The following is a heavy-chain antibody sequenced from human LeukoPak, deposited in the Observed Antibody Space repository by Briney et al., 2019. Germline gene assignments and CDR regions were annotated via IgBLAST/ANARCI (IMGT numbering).Heavy chain of an antibody. J-gene: IGHJ6*02. Sequence: GGSLGLFCAASRFTFNDYDMSWVRQPPGKGLEWVSTINWNGGSTGYADSVKGRFTISRDNAKNSLYLQMNSLRAEDTALYYCARERPSSGSYDVWGQGTTVTVSS. V-gene: IGHV3-20*04. CDR2: INWNGGST. CDR1: RFTFNDYD. D-gene: IGHD1-26*01. CDR3: ARERPSSGSYDV.